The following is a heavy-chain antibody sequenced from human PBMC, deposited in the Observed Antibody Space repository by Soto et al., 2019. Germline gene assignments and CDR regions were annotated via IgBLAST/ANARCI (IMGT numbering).Heavy chain of an antibody. CDR2: INPKSGGT. CDR1: GYTFTGYF. V-gene: IGHV1-2*02. J-gene: IGHJ4*02. D-gene: IGHD6-19*01. CDR3: TKESSSGWSPFDS. Sequence: ASVKVSCKASGYTFTGYFIHWVRQAPGQGLEWMGWINPKSGGTNYAQNFQGRVTLTRDTSITTAYMEVNSLRSDDTAVYYCTKESSSGWSPFDSWRQGTLVTVSS.